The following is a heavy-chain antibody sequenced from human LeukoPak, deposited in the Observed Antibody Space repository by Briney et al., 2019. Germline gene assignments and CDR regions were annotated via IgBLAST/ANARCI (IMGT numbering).Heavy chain of an antibody. Sequence: SVKVSCKASGGTFSSYAISWVRQAPGQGLEWMGRIIPILGIANYAQKFQGRVTITTDESTSTAYMELSSLRSEDTAVYYCARGNYYDSSDHAFDIWGQGTMVTVSS. CDR2: IIPILGIA. J-gene: IGHJ3*02. CDR1: GGTFSSYA. D-gene: IGHD3-22*01. V-gene: IGHV1-69*04. CDR3: ARGNYYDSSDHAFDI.